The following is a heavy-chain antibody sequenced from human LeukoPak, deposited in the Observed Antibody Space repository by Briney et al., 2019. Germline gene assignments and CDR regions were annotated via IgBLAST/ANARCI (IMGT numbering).Heavy chain of an antibody. J-gene: IGHJ4*02. CDR2: INPNSGGT. D-gene: IGHD6-6*01. Sequence: ASVKVSCKASGYTFTGYYMHWVRQAPGQGLEWMGWINPNSGGTNYAQKFQGRVTVTRDTSISTAYMELSRLRSDDTAVYYCTRDPYSSSSPADYWGQGTLVTVSS. CDR1: GYTFTGYY. CDR3: TRDPYSSSSPADY. V-gene: IGHV1-2*02.